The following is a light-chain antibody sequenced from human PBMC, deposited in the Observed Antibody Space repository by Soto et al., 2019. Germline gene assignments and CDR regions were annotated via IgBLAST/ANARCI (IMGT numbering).Light chain of an antibody. V-gene: IGKV2-24*01. J-gene: IGKJ2*01. CDR2: KIS. CDR3: MQAAKYPPYT. Sequence: DIVLTQTPLSSPVTLGQPASISCRSSQSLLHSDGETYLSWLQQRPGQPPRLLIYKISNRFSGVPDSSSGNGAGPDFTLKISRVKVEDVWTYFCMQAAKYPPYTLCQGTKLELK. CDR1: QSLLHSDGETY.